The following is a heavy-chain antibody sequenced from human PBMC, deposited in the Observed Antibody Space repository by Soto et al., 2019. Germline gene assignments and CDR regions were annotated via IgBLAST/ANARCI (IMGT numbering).Heavy chain of an antibody. CDR3: AHSLAAADLDY. D-gene: IGHD6-13*01. CDR1: GFSLSTNEVG. Sequence: SGPTLVKPTQTLTLTCTFSGFSLSTNEVGVGWIRQPPGKALEWLALIYWDDDKRYSTTLTSRLTIAKDNSKNQVVLTMTNMDPVDTATYYCAHSLAAADLDYWGQGTLVTVSS. V-gene: IGHV2-5*02. J-gene: IGHJ4*02. CDR2: IYWDDDK.